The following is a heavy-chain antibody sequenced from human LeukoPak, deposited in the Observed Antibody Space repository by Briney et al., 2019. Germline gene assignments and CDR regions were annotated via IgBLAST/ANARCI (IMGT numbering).Heavy chain of an antibody. CDR2: ISSSSSYI. CDR1: GFTFSSYS. D-gene: IGHD1-20*01. Sequence: GGSLRLSCAASGFTFSSYSMNWVRQAPGKGLEWVSSISSSSSYIYYADSVKGRFTISRDNAKNSLYLQMNSLRAEDTAVYYCARAYNWNDGRFDYWGQGTLVTVSS. CDR3: ARAYNWNDGRFDY. V-gene: IGHV3-21*01. J-gene: IGHJ4*02.